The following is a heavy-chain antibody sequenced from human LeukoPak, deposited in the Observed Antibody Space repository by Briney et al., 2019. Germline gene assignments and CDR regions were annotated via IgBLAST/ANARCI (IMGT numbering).Heavy chain of an antibody. CDR3: VRDNLENQWLERSY. Sequence: GSLRLSCAASGFTFSDYNMNWVRQAPGKGPEWVSQISATSTIIKYADFVKGRFTISRDNAKNSLNLQMNSLRADDTAVYYCVRDNLENQWLERSYWGQGALVTVSS. D-gene: IGHD6-19*01. J-gene: IGHJ4*02. V-gene: IGHV3-48*01. CDR1: GFTFSDYN. CDR2: ISATSTII.